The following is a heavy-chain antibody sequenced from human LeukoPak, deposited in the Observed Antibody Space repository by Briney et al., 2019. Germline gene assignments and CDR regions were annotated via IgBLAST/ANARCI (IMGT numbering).Heavy chain of an antibody. CDR2: IYSGGST. Sequence: GGSLRLSCAASGFTVSSNYMSWVRQAPGKGLEWVSVIYSGGSTYYADSVKGRFTISRDNSKNTLYLQMNSLRAEDTAVYYCARDHRVVGAIYYYYGMDVWGQGTTVTVSS. CDR1: GFTVSSNY. V-gene: IGHV3-53*01. D-gene: IGHD1-26*01. CDR3: ARDHRVVGAIYYYYGMDV. J-gene: IGHJ6*02.